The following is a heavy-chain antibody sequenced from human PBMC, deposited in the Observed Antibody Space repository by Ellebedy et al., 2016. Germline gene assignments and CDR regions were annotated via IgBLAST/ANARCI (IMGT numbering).Heavy chain of an antibody. D-gene: IGHD3/OR15-3a*01. V-gene: IGHV3-13*01. J-gene: IGHJ4*02. Sequence: GESLKISXAASGFAFKNYDMYWVRRPTGKGLEWVSAIGTEGDTYYPCSVKGRFTISRDNSKNTLYLQMNSLRAEDTAVYYCAKIPRTGFEFDYWGQGTLVTVSS. CDR1: GFAFKNYD. CDR3: AKIPRTGFEFDY. CDR2: IGTEGDT.